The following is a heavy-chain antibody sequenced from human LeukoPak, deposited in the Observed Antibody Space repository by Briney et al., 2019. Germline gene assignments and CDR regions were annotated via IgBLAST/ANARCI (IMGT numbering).Heavy chain of an antibody. Sequence: SETLSLTCTVSGGSISSSSYYWGWIRQPPGKGLEWIGSIYYSGSTYYNPSLKSRVTISVDTSKNQFSLKLSSVTATDTAVYYCARDLHSHYYYYMDVWGKGTTVTVSS. J-gene: IGHJ6*03. V-gene: IGHV4-39*07. CDR3: ARDLHSHYYYYMDV. CDR1: GGSISSSSYY. CDR2: IYYSGST.